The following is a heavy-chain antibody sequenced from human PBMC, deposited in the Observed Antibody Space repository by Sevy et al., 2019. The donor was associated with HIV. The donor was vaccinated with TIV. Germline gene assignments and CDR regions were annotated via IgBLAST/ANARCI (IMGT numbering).Heavy chain of an antibody. Sequence: SETLSLTCTVSRGSISTYYWTWIRQPPGKGLEWIGYIYYSGSTDYNPSLKSRVTMSIDTSKNQFSLELRSVTAADTAVYYCTRGGPNQQQLDYFDYWGQGTLVTVSS. V-gene: IGHV4-59*01. J-gene: IGHJ4*02. CDR1: RGSISTYY. CDR2: IYYSGST. CDR3: TRGGPNQQQLDYFDY. D-gene: IGHD6-13*01.